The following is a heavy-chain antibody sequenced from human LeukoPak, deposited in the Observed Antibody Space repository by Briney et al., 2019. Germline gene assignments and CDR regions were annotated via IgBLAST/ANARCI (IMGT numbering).Heavy chain of an antibody. Sequence: SETLSLTCTVSGGSISSYYWNWIRQPPGKGLEWIGYIHYSGGTNHNPSLKSRVTISVLTSKNQFSLKLTSVTAADTAVYYCARWPSTWSFDYWGQGTLVTVSS. V-gene: IGHV4-59*12. J-gene: IGHJ4*02. CDR3: ARWPSTWSFDY. CDR1: GGSISSYY. CDR2: IHYSGGT. D-gene: IGHD6-13*01.